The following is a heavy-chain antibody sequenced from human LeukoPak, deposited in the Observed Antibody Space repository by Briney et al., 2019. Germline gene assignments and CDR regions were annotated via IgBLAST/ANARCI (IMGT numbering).Heavy chain of an antibody. V-gene: IGHV3-33*01. CDR3: AREMVEVGASN. D-gene: IGHD1-26*01. CDR2: IWYDGTNK. CDR1: GFTFSNYG. J-gene: IGHJ4*02. Sequence: PGRSLRLSCAASGFTFSNYGMHWVRQAPGKGLEWVALIWYDGTNKYYADSVKGRFTISRDNSKNTLYLQMNSLRAEDTAVYYCAREMVEVGASNWGQGTLVTVSS.